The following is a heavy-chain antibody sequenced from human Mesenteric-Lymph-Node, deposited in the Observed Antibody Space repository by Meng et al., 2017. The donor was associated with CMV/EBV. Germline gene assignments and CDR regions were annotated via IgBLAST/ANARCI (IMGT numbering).Heavy chain of an antibody. J-gene: IGHJ4*02. Sequence: GESLKISCAASGFTFSSYWMHWVRQAPGKGLVWVSRINSDGSSTSYADSVKGRFTISRDNAKNTLYLQMNSLRAEDTAVYYCARNSQRYCSGGRCFDYWGQGTLVSVSS. V-gene: IGHV3-74*01. CDR3: ARNSQRYCSGGRCFDY. D-gene: IGHD2-15*01. CDR1: GFTFSSYW. CDR2: INSDGSST.